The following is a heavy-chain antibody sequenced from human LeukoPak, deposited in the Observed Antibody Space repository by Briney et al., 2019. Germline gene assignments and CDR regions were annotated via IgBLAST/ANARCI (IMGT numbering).Heavy chain of an antibody. D-gene: IGHD5-18*01. CDR3: TTKRGYSYGVDY. J-gene: IGHJ4*02. Sequence: GGSLRLPCKPSVFPFSKIWMTGVRQAPGKGLEWVGRIKSKTDGGTGDCAAPVKGIFIISRDDSKNTLYPQMHTLKTEDTAVYYCTTKRGYSYGVDYWGQGTLVTVSS. V-gene: IGHV3-15*01. CDR2: IKSKTDGGTG. CDR1: VFPFSKIW.